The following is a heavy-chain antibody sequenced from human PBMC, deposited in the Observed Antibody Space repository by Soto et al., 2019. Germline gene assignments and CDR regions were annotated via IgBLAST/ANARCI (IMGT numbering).Heavy chain of an antibody. CDR2: INPSGGST. V-gene: IGHV1-46*01. Sequence: PSVKASCRASGYTFPSYYIHWVRQAPGQGLEWMGIINPSGGSTSYAQKFQDRVTMAMDTSTSTVYVELSSLRSEDTAVYYCARADLLRNSAFDYWGQGTLVTVSS. CDR1: GYTFPSYY. J-gene: IGHJ4*02. D-gene: IGHD2-15*01. CDR3: ARADLLRNSAFDY.